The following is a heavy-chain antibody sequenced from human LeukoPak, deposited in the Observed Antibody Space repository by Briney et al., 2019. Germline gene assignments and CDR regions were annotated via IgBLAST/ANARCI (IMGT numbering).Heavy chain of an antibody. CDR2: INPSGGST. Sequence: ASVKVSCKASGYTFTSYYMHWVRQAPGQGLEWMGIINPSGGSTSYAQKFRGRVTMTRDTSTSTVYMELSSLRSEDTAVYYCARTLGGYCSSTSCRTSNWFDPWGQGTLVTVSS. D-gene: IGHD2-2*01. CDR1: GYTFTSYY. J-gene: IGHJ5*02. CDR3: ARTLGGYCSSTSCRTSNWFDP. V-gene: IGHV1-46*01.